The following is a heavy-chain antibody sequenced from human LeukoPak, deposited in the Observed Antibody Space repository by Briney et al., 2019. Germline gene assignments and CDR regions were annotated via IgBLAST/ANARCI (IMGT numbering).Heavy chain of an antibody. D-gene: IGHD3-22*01. CDR3: ARAGDYYDSPDAFDI. J-gene: IGHJ3*02. CDR2: IIPIFGTA. Sequence: SVKVSCKASGGTFSSYAISWVRQAPGQGLEWMGGIIPIFGTANYAQKFQGRVTITADKSTSTAYMELSSLRSEDTAVYYCARAGDYYDSPDAFDIWGQGTMVTVSS. CDR1: GGTFSSYA. V-gene: IGHV1-69*06.